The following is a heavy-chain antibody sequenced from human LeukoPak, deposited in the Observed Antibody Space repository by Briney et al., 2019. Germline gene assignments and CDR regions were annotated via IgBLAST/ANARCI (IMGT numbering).Heavy chain of an antibody. CDR3: ARLRGPTDY. CDR1: GYTFTSYY. J-gene: IGHJ4*02. CDR2: INPDGSGT. V-gene: IGHV1-46*01. D-gene: IGHD5-12*01. Sequence: ASVKVSCKTSGYTFTSYYIHWVRQAPGQGLEWMGIINPDGSGTSYAQKFQDRVTMTRDTSTSTVYMELSNLRSEDTAVYYCARLRGPTDYWGQGTLVTVSS.